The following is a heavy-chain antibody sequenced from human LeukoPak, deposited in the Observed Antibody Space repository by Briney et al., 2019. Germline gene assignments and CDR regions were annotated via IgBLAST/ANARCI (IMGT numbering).Heavy chain of an antibody. V-gene: IGHV4-34*01. CDR1: GGSFNGYY. Sequence: SETLSLTCAVYGGSFNGYYWSWIRQPPGKGLEWIGEINHSGSTNYNPSLKSRVTISVDTSKNQFSLKLSSVTAADTAVYYCARAPQFGELYRTRRSYFDYWGQATLVTVSS. CDR2: INHSGST. J-gene: IGHJ4*02. D-gene: IGHD3-10*01. CDR3: ARAPQFGELYRTRRSYFDY.